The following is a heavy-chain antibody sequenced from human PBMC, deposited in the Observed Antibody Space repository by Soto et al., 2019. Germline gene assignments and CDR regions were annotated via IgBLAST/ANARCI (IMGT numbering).Heavy chain of an antibody. CDR2: INHSGST. CDR1: GGSFSCYY. D-gene: IGHD2-15*01. Sequence: SETLSLTCAVYGGSFSCYYWIWIRQPPGKGLEWIGEINHSGSTNYNPSLKSRVTISVDTSKNQFSLKLSSVTAADTAVYYCATRGRRYYGMDVWGQGTTVTVSS. J-gene: IGHJ6*02. CDR3: ATRGRRYYGMDV. V-gene: IGHV4-34*01.